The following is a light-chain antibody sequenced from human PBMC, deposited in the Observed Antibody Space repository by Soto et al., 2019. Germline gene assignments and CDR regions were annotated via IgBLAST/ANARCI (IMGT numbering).Light chain of an antibody. Sequence: AIPMTQSPSSLSASVGDRVTITCRASQDIRNELGWYQQRPGKAPKALIYGASNLQSGVPSRFSGSGFGTDFTLTISSLQPEDFATYYCLQERNYPRTFGQGTKVES. CDR2: GAS. CDR3: LQERNYPRT. CDR1: QDIRNE. V-gene: IGKV1-6*01. J-gene: IGKJ1*01.